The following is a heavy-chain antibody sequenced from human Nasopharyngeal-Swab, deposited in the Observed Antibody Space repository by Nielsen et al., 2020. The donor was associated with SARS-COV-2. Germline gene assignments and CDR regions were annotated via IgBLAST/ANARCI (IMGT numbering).Heavy chain of an antibody. Sequence: GESLKISCAASGFTFDDYTMHWVRQAPGKGLEWVSLISWDGGSTYYADSVKGRFTISRDNSKNSLYLQMNSLRTEDTALYYCAKDHGYYYGMDVWGQGTTVTVSS. J-gene: IGHJ6*02. CDR3: AKDHGYYYGMDV. V-gene: IGHV3-43*01. CDR1: GFTFDDYT. CDR2: ISWDGGST.